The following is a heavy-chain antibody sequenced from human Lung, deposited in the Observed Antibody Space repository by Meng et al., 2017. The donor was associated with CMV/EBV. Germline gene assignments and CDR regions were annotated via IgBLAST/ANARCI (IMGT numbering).Heavy chain of an antibody. CDR1: GFSLCSSGVG. CDR3: ARTTPRSGLNY. Sequence: CTLSGFSLCSSGVGVGWIRQPPGKALEWLALIYWNDDKRYSPSLKSRLTITKDTSKNQVVLTMTNMDPVDTATYYCARTTPRSGLNYWGQGTLVTVSS. CDR2: IYWNDDK. D-gene: IGHD3-16*01. J-gene: IGHJ4*02. V-gene: IGHV2-5*01.